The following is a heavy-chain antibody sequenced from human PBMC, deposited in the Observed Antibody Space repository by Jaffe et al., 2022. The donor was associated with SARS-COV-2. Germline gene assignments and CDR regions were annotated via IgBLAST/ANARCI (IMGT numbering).Heavy chain of an antibody. D-gene: IGHD6-13*01. Sequence: EVQLVESGGGLVQPGGSLRLSCAASGFTVSSNYMSWVRQAPGKGLEWVSVIYSGGSTYYADSVKGRFTISRDNSKNTLYLQMNSLRAEDTAVYYCALEVAAAGEYFQHWGQGTLVTVSS. CDR2: IYSGGST. J-gene: IGHJ1*01. V-gene: IGHV3-66*02. CDR3: ALEVAAAGEYFQH. CDR1: GFTVSSNY.